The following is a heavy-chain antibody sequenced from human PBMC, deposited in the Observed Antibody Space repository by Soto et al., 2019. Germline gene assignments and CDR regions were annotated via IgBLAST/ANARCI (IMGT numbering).Heavy chain of an antibody. Sequence: SVKVSCKASGGTFSSYAISWVRQAPGQGLEWMGGITPIFGTANYAQKFQGRVTITADESTSTAYMELSSLRSEDTAVYYCARHLYYYDSSGYFVRSLDYWGQGTLVTVSS. J-gene: IGHJ4*02. D-gene: IGHD3-22*01. CDR3: ARHLYYYDSSGYFVRSLDY. CDR1: GGTFSSYA. CDR2: ITPIFGTA. V-gene: IGHV1-69*13.